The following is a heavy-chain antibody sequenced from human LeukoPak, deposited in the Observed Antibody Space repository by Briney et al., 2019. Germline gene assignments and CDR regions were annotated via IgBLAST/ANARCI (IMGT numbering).Heavy chain of an antibody. CDR2: IYSGGNT. CDR3: VRLMGSGWFDP. D-gene: IGHD1-26*01. V-gene: IGHV3-53*04. J-gene: IGHJ5*02. CDR1: GFTFTSFA. Sequence: PGGSLRLSCAASGFTFTSFAMTWVRQAPGKGLEWVSVIYSGGNTFYADSVKGRFTISRHNSENTLYLQMNSLSADDTAVYYCVRLMGSGWFDPWGQGTLVTVFS.